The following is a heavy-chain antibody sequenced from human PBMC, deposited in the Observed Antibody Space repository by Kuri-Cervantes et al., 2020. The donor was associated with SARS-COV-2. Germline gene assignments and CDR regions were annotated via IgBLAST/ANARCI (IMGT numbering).Heavy chain of an antibody. CDR1: GFTFSSYS. Sequence: GESLKISCAASGFTFSSYSMNWVRQAPGKGLEWVSYISSSSSYTNYADSVKGRFTFSRDNAKNSLYLQMNSLRAEDTAVYYCARDRGSSGWSWVYYYYGMDVWGQGTTVTVSS. D-gene: IGHD6-19*01. CDR3: ARDRGSSGWSWVYYYYGMDV. V-gene: IGHV3-21*05. CDR2: ISSSSSYT. J-gene: IGHJ6*02.